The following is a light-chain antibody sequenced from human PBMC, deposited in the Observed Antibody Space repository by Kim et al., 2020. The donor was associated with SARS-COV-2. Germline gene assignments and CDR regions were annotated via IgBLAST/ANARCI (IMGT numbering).Light chain of an antibody. CDR1: NLGSKT. J-gene: IGLJ3*02. V-gene: IGLV3-21*04. CDR3: QVLDSSSDHWV. CDR2: YDS. Sequence: AGKRARTACGRNNLGSKTVRWYKQKPDQAPGLVIYYDSDRPSGIPERFSGSNTGNTATLTIRRVEAGDEADYYCQVLDSSSDHWVFGGGTQLTVL.